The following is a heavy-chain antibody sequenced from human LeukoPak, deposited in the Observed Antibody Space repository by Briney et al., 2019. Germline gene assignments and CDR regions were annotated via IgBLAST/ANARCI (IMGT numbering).Heavy chain of an antibody. CDR2: INPNSGAT. V-gene: IGHV1-2*02. J-gene: IGHJ5*02. Sequence: GASVKVSCKASGYTFTDYYMHWVRQAPGQGLEWVGWINPNSGATSYAQNFQGRVTMTRDTSISTAYMELSSLRSDDTAVYYCARGAITFVWFDPWGQGTLVTVSS. CDR3: ARGAITFVWFDP. CDR1: GYTFTDYY. D-gene: IGHD2/OR15-2a*01.